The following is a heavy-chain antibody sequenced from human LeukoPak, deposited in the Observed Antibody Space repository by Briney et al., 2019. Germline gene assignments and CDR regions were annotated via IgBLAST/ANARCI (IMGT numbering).Heavy chain of an antibody. J-gene: IGHJ4*02. CDR3: ARVAWQQLVLGAFDY. CDR2: ISAYNGNT. Sequence: GGSLRLSCAASGFTFSTYWMTWVRQAPGKGLEWMGWISAYNGNTNYAQKLQGRVTMTTDTSTSTAYMELRSLRSDDTAVYYCARVAWQQLVLGAFDYWGQGTLVTVSS. D-gene: IGHD6-13*01. V-gene: IGHV1-18*01. CDR1: GFTFSTYW.